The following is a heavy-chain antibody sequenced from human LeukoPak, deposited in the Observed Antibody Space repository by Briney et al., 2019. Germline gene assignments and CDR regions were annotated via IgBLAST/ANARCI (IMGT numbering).Heavy chain of an antibody. CDR2: ISGSGGRT. CDR1: GFTFSSYA. Sequence: GGSLRLSCAASGFTFSSYAMNWVRQAPGKGLEWVSAISGSGGRTDYADSVKGRFTISRDNSKNTLYLQMNSLRVEDTAVYYCAKEGKTRNWNYYQAKPVYWGQGTLVTVSS. V-gene: IGHV3-23*01. J-gene: IGHJ4*02. D-gene: IGHD1-7*01. CDR3: AKEGKTRNWNYYQAKPVY.